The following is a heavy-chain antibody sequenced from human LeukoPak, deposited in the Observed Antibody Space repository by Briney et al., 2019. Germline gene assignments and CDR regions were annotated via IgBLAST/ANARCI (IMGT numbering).Heavy chain of an antibody. CDR1: GGSISSSSYY. CDR2: IYYSGST. D-gene: IGHD1-26*01. Sequence: PSETLSLTCTVFGGSISSSSYYWGWIRQPPGKGLEWIGSIYYSGSTYYNPSLKSRVTISVDTSKNQFSLKLSSVTAADTAVYYCARAGGSYYEIFDYWGQGTLVTVSS. J-gene: IGHJ4*02. CDR3: ARAGGSYYEIFDY. V-gene: IGHV4-39*07.